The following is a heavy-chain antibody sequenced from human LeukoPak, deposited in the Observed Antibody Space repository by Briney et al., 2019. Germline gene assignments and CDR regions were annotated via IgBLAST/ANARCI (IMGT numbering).Heavy chain of an antibody. J-gene: IGHJ5*02. CDR1: GFTFSSYS. V-gene: IGHV3-21*01. CDR3: ARAERNNWFDP. CDR2: ISSSRSYI. Sequence: GGSLRLSCAASGFTFSSYSMNWVRQAPGKGLEWVSSISSSRSYIYYADSVKGRFTISRDNAKNSLYLQMNSLRAEDTAVYYCARAERNNWFDPWGQGTLVTVSS.